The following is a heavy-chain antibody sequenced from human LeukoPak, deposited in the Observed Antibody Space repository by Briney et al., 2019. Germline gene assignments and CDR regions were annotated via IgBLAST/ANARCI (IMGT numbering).Heavy chain of an antibody. CDR3: ARDDYGGTHFDY. Sequence: GGSLRLSCAASGFTFSSYSMNWVRQAPGKGLEWVSSISSSSSYIYYADSVKGRFTISRDNAKNSLYLQMNSLRAEDTAVYYCARDDYGGTHFDYWGQGTLVTVSS. CDR1: GFTFSSYS. D-gene: IGHD4-23*01. V-gene: IGHV3-21*01. J-gene: IGHJ4*02. CDR2: ISSSSSYI.